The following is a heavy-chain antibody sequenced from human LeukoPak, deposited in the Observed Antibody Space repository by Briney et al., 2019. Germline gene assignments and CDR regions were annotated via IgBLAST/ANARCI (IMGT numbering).Heavy chain of an antibody. CDR2: IYYRGNT. J-gene: IGHJ1*01. CDR1: SGSISRGDYY. CDR3: ASLYGSRYFQH. Sequence: PSETLSLTCTVSSGSISRGDYYWSWVRQHPGKGLEWIAYIYYRGNTYYNPSLQSRVTISVDTSKNQFSLKLSSVTAADTAVYYCASLYGSRYFQHWGQGTLVTVSS. V-gene: IGHV4-31*03. D-gene: IGHD3-10*01.